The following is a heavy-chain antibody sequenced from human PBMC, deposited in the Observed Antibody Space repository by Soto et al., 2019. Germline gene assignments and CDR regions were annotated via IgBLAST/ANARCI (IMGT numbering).Heavy chain of an antibody. CDR1: GGSISNYY. J-gene: IGHJ5*02. Sequence: SETLSLTCTVSGGSISNYYWSWIRQSAGKGLEWIGRIYFIGTANYNPSLKGRVTMSVDTSKNEISLNLNSVTAAATAIYYCVRDSAPRYFNNWFDTRGQGTQVTVSS. V-gene: IGHV4-4*07. D-gene: IGHD3-10*01. CDR2: IYFIGTA. CDR3: VRDSAPRYFNNWFDT.